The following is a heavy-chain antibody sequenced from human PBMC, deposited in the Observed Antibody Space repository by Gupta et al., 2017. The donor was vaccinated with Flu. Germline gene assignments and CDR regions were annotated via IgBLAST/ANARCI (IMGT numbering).Heavy chain of an antibody. Sequence: SGPDWSWIRQPPGEGLEWIGEINPGGSLNYSTPRKSRLTISADMSKKQISLCLAYANVDATAVYYCARARATSMKCQTFDPWGQG. CDR2: INPGGSL. CDR1: SGPD. J-gene: IGHJ5*02. V-gene: IGHV4-34*01. CDR3: ARARATSMKCQTFDP.